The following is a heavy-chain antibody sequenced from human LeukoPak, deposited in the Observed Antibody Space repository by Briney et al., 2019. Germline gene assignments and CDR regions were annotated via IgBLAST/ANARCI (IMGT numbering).Heavy chain of an antibody. Sequence: GGSLRLSCAASGFTFSSYAMHWVRQAPGKGLEWVAVISYDGSNKYYADSVKGRFTISRDNSKNTLYLQMNSLRAEDTAVYYCARKNYDFWSGYYYGMDVWGQGTTVTVSS. D-gene: IGHD3-3*01. V-gene: IGHV3-30*04. CDR1: GFTFSSYA. CDR2: ISYDGSNK. J-gene: IGHJ6*02. CDR3: ARKNYDFWSGYYYGMDV.